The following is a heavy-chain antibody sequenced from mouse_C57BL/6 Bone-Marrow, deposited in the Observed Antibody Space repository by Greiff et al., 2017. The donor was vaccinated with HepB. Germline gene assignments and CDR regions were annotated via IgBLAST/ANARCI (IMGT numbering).Heavy chain of an antibody. V-gene: IGHV5-4*01. Sequence: EVKLVESGGGLVKPGGSLKLSCAASGFTFSSYAMSWVRQTPEKRLEWVATISDGGSYTYYPDNVKGRFTISRDNAKNNLYLQMSHLKSEDTAMYYCARDLDYYWGQGTLVTVSA. J-gene: IGHJ3*01. CDR3: ARDLDYY. CDR1: GFTFSSYA. D-gene: IGHD2-4*01. CDR2: ISDGGSYT.